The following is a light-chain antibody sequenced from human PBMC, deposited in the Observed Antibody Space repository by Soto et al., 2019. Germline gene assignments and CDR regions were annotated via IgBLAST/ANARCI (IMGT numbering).Light chain of an antibody. CDR1: QSLLHITGETF. Sequence: DVVMTQTPLSLSVAPGQPASISCKSSQSLLHITGETFLFWYLQKPGQSPKLLIYAVSTRVSGVPDRFSGSGSGTDFTLEISRVETDDVGIYYCMQSTQLPPTFGQGTRLEIK. CDR2: AVS. V-gene: IGKV2D-29*02. J-gene: IGKJ5*01. CDR3: MQSTQLPPT.